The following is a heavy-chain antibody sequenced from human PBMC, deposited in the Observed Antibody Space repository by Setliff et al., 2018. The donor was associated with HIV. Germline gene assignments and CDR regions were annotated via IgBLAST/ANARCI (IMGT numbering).Heavy chain of an antibody. CDR3: ARDCRVGWVFTYGMDV. J-gene: IGHJ6*02. D-gene: IGHD6-13*01. CDR2: IYPGDSDT. V-gene: IGHV5-51*01. Sequence: GESLKISCKGSGYSFTNYWIGWVRQMPGKGLEWVGIIYPGDSDTRYSPSFQGQVTISVDKSISTAYLQWSSLKASDTAVYYCARDCRVGWVFTYGMDVWGQGTLVTVSS. CDR1: GYSFTNYW.